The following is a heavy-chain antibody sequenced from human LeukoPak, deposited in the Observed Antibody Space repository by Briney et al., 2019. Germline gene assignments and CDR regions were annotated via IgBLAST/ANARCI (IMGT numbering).Heavy chain of an antibody. J-gene: IGHJ4*02. V-gene: IGHV4-34*01. D-gene: IGHD6-19*01. Sequence: SETLSLTCAVYGGSFSGYYWSWIRQPPGKGLEWIGEINHSGSTNYNPSLKSRVTISVDTSKNQFSLKLSSVTAADTAVYYCARLAVAGNWGQGTLVTVSS. CDR2: INHSGST. CDR3: ARLAVAGN. CDR1: GGSFSGYY.